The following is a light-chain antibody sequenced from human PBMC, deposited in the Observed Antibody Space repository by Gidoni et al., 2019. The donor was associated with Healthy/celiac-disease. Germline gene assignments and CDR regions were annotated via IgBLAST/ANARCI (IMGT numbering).Light chain of an antibody. Sequence: EIVLTQSPGTLSLSPGERATLSCRASQSVSSSYLAWYQQKPGRVPRLLIYGASSRATGIPDRFSGSGSGTDFTLTISRLEPEDFAVYYCQQYGSSPRTFGQGTKVEIK. J-gene: IGKJ1*01. CDR2: GAS. CDR1: QSVSSSY. V-gene: IGKV3-20*01. CDR3: QQYGSSPRT.